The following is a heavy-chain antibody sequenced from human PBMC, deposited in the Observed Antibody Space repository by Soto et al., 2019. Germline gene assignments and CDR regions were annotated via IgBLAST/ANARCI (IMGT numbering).Heavy chain of an antibody. V-gene: IGHV3-30*18. CDR2: ISYDGSNK. CDR3: AKGSATSRPYYFDY. J-gene: IGHJ4*02. CDR1: GFTFSSYG. Sequence: PGGSLRLSCAASGFTFSSYGMHWVRQAPGKGLEWVAVISYDGSNKYYADSVRGRLTISRDNSRNTLYLQMDSLRAEDTALYYCAKGSATSRPYYFDYWGQGTLVTVSS.